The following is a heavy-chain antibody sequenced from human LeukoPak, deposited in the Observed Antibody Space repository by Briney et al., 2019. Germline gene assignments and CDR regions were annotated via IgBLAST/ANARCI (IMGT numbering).Heavy chain of an antibody. J-gene: IGHJ4*02. CDR2: IYNGGTT. CDR3: ARGARFFAYYDY. V-gene: IGHV4-31*03. D-gene: IGHD2-21*01. CDR1: DGSISGDNYY. Sequence: PSQTLSLTCTVSDGSISGDNYYWSWIRQLPGKGLEWIGYIYNGGTTYYNPSLKSRVIISVDTSKNQFSLKLESVTAADTAMYYCARGARFFAYYDYWGQGTLVTVSS.